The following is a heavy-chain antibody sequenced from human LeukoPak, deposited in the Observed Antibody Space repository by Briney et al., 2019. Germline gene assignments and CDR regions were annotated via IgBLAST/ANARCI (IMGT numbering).Heavy chain of an antibody. D-gene: IGHD1-26*01. CDR1: GYSISSGYY. CDR3: ARQEGSGSYYGINDAFDI. V-gene: IGHV4-38-2*01. Sequence: SETLSLTCAVSGYSISSGYYWGWIRQPPAKGLEWIGSIYHSGSTYYNPSLKSRVTISVDTSKNQFSLKLSSVTAADTAVYYCARQEGSGSYYGINDAFDIWGQGTMVTVSS. J-gene: IGHJ3*02. CDR2: IYHSGST.